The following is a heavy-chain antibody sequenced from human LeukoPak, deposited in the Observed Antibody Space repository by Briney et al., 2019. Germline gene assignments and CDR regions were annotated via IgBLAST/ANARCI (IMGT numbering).Heavy chain of an antibody. CDR1: GFTFISYR. CDR3: ASSTGTVY. J-gene: IGHJ4*02. Sequence: GGSLRPSVEPSGFTFISYRMNGVRKPQGKGMECVSSISSSSSYIYYADSVKGRFTISRENAKNSLYLQMNSLRAEDTAVYYCASSTGTVYWGQGTLVTVSS. V-gene: IGHV3-21*01. CDR2: ISSSSSYI. D-gene: IGHD1-1*01.